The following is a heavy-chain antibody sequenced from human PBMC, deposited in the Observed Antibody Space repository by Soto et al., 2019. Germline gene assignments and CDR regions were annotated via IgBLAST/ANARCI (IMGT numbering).Heavy chain of an antibody. CDR1: GFSFSDYY. Sequence: GGSLRLSCAASGFSFSDYYMSWIRQAPGKGLEWVSYISFSDNSIYYADSVKGRFTISRDNAKNSLYLQMNSLRAEDTAVYYCARVSVVRGLGYYYGMDVWGQGTTVTVSS. D-gene: IGHD3-10*01. J-gene: IGHJ6*02. CDR3: ARVSVVRGLGYYYGMDV. V-gene: IGHV3-11*04. CDR2: ISFSDNSI.